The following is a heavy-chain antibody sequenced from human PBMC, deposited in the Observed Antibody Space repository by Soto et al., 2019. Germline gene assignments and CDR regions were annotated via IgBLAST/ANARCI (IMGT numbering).Heavy chain of an antibody. J-gene: IGHJ3*01. CDR3: ARDPNGDYVGAFDF. Sequence: GGSLRLSCAASDFTFSTYAMTWVRQAPGKGLEWVSSISGTGGGTSYTDSVKGRFTISRDNSKNTVYLQMNSLRAEDTAVYYCARDPNGDYVGAFDFWGQGTMVTVSS. CDR2: ISGTGGGT. D-gene: IGHD4-17*01. V-gene: IGHV3-23*01. CDR1: DFTFSTYA.